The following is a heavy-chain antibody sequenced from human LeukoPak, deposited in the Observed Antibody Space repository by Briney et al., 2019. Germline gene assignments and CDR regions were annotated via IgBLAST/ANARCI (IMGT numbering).Heavy chain of an antibody. J-gene: IGHJ4*02. D-gene: IGHD1-26*01. CDR2: INHSGST. Sequence: PSETLSLTCAVYGVSFSGYYWSWIRQPPGKGLEWIGEINHSGSTNYNPSLKSRVTISVDTSKNQFSLKLSSVTAADTAVYYCATQGATLYYFDYWGQGTLVTVSS. V-gene: IGHV4-34*01. CDR1: GVSFSGYY. CDR3: ATQGATLYYFDY.